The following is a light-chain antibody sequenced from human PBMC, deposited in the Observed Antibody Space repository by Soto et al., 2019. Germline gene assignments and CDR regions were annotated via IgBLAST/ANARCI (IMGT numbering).Light chain of an antibody. CDR2: DAS. CDR1: QDISNY. V-gene: IGKV1-33*01. J-gene: IGKJ4*01. Sequence: DIQMTQSPSSLSASVGDRVTITCQASQDISNYLNWYQQKPGKAPKLLIFDASNVETGVPSSFSGSGSGTDFTITIHSLQPEDAATYYCQQYEDLPLTFGGGTKVGIK. CDR3: QQYEDLPLT.